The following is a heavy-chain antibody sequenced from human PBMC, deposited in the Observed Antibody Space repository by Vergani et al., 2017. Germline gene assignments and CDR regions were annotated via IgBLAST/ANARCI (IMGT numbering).Heavy chain of an antibody. CDR3: ARYMVRGVIILNDAFDI. V-gene: IGHV1-2*02. CDR2: INPNSGGT. CDR1: GYTFTGYY. J-gene: IGHJ3*02. Sequence: QVQLVQSGAEVKKPGASVKVSCKASGYTFTGYYMHWVRQAPGQGLEWMGWINPNSGGTNYAQKFQGRVTMTRDTSISTAYMELSRLRSDDTAVYYCARYMVRGVIILNDAFDIWGQGTMVTVSS. D-gene: IGHD3-10*01.